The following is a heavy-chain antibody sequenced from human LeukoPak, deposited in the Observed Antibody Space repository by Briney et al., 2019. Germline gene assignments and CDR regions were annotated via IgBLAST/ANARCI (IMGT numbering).Heavy chain of an antibody. V-gene: IGHV3-23*01. Sequence: PGGSLRLSCAASGFTFSSYAMSRVRQAPGKGLEWVSAITGSGGSTYYADSVKGRFTMSRDNSKSTVYLQMNSLRAEDTAVYYCAKVRNGLIPNDYWGQGTLVTVSS. CDR3: AKVRNGLIPNDY. CDR2: ITGSGGST. D-gene: IGHD3-16*01. J-gene: IGHJ4*02. CDR1: GFTFSSYA.